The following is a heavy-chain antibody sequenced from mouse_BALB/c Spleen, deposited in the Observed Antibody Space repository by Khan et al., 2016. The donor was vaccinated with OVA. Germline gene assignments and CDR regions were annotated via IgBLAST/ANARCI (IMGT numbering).Heavy chain of an antibody. D-gene: IGHD2-1*01. Sequence: QVQLQQSGAELVRPGVSVKISCKGSGYTFTDYAMHWVKQSHAKSLEWIGVICTYYGDATYNQKFKGQATMTVDKSSSTAYMEIARLTSEDSAIYYCARGNGNSRLDYWGQGTLVTVSA. J-gene: IGHJ3*01. CDR3: ARGNGNSRLDY. CDR1: GYTFTDYA. V-gene: IGHV1S137*01. CDR2: ICTYYGDA.